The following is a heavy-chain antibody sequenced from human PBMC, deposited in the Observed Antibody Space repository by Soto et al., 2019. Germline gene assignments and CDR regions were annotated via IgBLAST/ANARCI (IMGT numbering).Heavy chain of an antibody. CDR2: IYYSGST. D-gene: IGHD4-17*01. V-gene: IGHV4-30-4*01. J-gene: IGHJ4*02. CDR1: GGSITSGDHY. CDR3: ARVNYGDSALYFFDY. Sequence: QVQLQESGPGLVKPSQTLSLTCTVSGGSITSGDHYWSWIRQPPGEGLEWIGYIYYSGSTNYNPSLESRVTISVAMSKNQFSLKVSSVTAADTAVYYCARVNYGDSALYFFDYWGQGTLVTVSS.